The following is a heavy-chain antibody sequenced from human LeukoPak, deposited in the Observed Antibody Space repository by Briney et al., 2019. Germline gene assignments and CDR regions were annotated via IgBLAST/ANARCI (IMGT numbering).Heavy chain of an antibody. D-gene: IGHD5-18*01. CDR3: AKALGGRGYSYGALDY. V-gene: IGHV4-31*03. Sequence: SQTLSLTCTVSGGSISSGGYYWNWFRQHPEKGLEWIGYIHDSGNTYYSPSLKSRVTISLDTSKNQFSLKLSSVTAADTAVYYCAKALGGRGYSYGALDYWGQGILVTVSS. CDR2: IHDSGNT. J-gene: IGHJ4*02. CDR1: GGSISSGGYY.